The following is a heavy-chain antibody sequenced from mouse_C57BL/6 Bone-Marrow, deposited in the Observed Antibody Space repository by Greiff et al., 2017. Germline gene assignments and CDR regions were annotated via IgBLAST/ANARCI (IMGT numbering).Heavy chain of an antibody. CDR2: IDPSDSYT. CDR3: AREVYYGSSYYFDY. J-gene: IGHJ2*01. Sequence: QVQLQQPGAELVMPGASVKLSCKASGYTFTSYWMHWVKQRPGQGLEWIGEIDPSDSYTNYNQKFKGKSTLTVDKYSRTAYMQLSSLTSEDSAVYYCAREVYYGSSYYFDYWGQGTTLTVSS. CDR1: GYTFTSYW. D-gene: IGHD1-1*01. V-gene: IGHV1-69*01.